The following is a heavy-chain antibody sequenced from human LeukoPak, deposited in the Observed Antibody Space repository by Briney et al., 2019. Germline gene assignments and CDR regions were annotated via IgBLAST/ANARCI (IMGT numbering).Heavy chain of an antibody. Sequence: GGSLRLSCAASRFTFSSYGMSWVRQAPGKGLEWVSAISGSGGSTYYADSVKGRFTISRDNSKNTLYLQMNSLRAEDTAVYYCAKHRNYYGSGSYYPDYWGQGTLVTVSS. CDR2: ISGSGGST. V-gene: IGHV3-23*01. J-gene: IGHJ4*02. CDR3: AKHRNYYGSGSYYPDY. D-gene: IGHD3-10*01. CDR1: RFTFSSYG.